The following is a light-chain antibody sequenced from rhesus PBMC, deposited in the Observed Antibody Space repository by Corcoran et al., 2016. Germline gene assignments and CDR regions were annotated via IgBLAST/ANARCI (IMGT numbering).Light chain of an antibody. CDR1: SSDVGGYNY. V-gene: IGLV2-23*01. J-gene: IGLJ2*01. Sequence: QAAPTQPPSVSASPGQSVTISYTGTSSDVGGYNYVSWYQQHPGKAPKLMIYGVSKRPSGVSDRFSGSKSGNTASLTISGLQPEDEADYYCSSYAASNTLLFGGGTRLTVL. CDR2: GVS. CDR3: SSYAASNTLL.